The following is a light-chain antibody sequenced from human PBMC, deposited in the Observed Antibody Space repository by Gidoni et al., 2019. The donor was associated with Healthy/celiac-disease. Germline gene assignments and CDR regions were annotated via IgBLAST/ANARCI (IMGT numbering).Light chain of an antibody. CDR3: QQYYSTPLT. J-gene: IGKJ4*01. Sequence: DIVMTQSPDSLAVSLGARATINCKSSQSVLYSSNNKNYLAWYQQKPGQPPKLLIDWASTRESGVPDRFSGSGSGTDFTLTISSLQAEDVAVYYCQQYYSTPLTFGGGTKVEIK. CDR2: WAS. V-gene: IGKV4-1*01. CDR1: QSVLYSSNNKNY.